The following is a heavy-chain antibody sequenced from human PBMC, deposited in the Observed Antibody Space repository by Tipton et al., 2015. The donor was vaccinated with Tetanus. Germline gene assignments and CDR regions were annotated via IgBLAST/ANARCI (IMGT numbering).Heavy chain of an antibody. CDR2: INAGDGST. J-gene: IGHJ4*02. V-gene: IGHV1-3*01. CDR3: ARRWARGYSYSFDY. Sequence: QSGAEVKKPGASVKVSCKASGYSFTNYGIHWVRQAPGQRPEWLGWINAGDGSTKYSPNFQGRVSITRDTSATTVYMDLSNLRSEDTAVYYCARRWARGYSYSFDYWGPGTLVTVSS. CDR1: GYSFTNYG. D-gene: IGHD5-18*01.